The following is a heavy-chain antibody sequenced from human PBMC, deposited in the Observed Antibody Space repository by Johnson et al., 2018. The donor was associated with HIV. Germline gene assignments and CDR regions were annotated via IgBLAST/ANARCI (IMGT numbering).Heavy chain of an antibody. CDR2: INWNGGST. J-gene: IGHJ3*02. D-gene: IGHD3-22*01. CDR1: GFTFSTYW. CDR3: AREGLITMNAFDI. Sequence: VQLVESGGGLVQPGGSLRLSCAASGFTFSTYWMHWVRQAPGKGLVWISRINWNGGSTGYADSVKGRFTISRDNAKNSLYLQMNSLRAEDTALYYCAREGLITMNAFDIWGQGTMVTVSS. V-gene: IGHV3-74*01.